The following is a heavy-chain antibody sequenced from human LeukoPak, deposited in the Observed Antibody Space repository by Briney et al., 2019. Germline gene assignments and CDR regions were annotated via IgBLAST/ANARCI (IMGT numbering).Heavy chain of an antibody. Sequence: GESLQISCKGSGYSFNTYWIGWVRQLPGKGLEWMGIIYPGDSDTKYSPSFQGQVTISADKSISTAYLQWSSLKASDTAMYYCARTADISTGFGSDYWGQGTLVTVSS. V-gene: IGHV5-51*01. CDR3: ARTADISTGFGSDY. CDR1: GYSFNTYW. CDR2: IYPGDSDT. J-gene: IGHJ4*02. D-gene: IGHD3-9*01.